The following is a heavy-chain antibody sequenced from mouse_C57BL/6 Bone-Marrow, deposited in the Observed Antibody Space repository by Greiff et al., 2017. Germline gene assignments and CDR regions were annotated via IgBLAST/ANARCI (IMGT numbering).Heavy chain of an antibody. V-gene: IGHV1-80*01. Sequence: QVQLKESGAELVKPGASVKISCKASGYAFSSYWMNWVKQRPGKGLEWIGQISPGDGDTNYNGKFKGKATLTADKSSSTAYMQLSSLTSEDSAVYFCSPATVVARWYFGVWGTGTTVTVSS. CDR1: GYAFSSYW. D-gene: IGHD1-1*01. J-gene: IGHJ1*03. CDR3: SPATVVARWYFGV. CDR2: ISPGDGDT.